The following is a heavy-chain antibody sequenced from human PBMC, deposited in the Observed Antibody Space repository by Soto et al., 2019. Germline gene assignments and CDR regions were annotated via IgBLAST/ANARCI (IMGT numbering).Heavy chain of an antibody. D-gene: IGHD6-13*01. J-gene: IGHJ4*02. V-gene: IGHV4-59*01. Sequence: ERLCRTGPVSSDSISSYYRSWIRQPPGKRLEWIGYISYSGSTDYNPSLKSRVTISGDTSKNQFSLKVSSVTAADTAVYYCARGTSWQLPFDYWGQGTLVTVYS. CDR2: ISYSGST. CDR3: ARGTSWQLPFDY. CDR1: SDSISSYY.